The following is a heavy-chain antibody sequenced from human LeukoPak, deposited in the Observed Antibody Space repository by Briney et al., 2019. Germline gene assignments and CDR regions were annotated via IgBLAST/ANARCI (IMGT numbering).Heavy chain of an antibody. Sequence: PGGSLRLSCAASGFSFSDYAMGWVRQAPGKGLEWVSVIFGGGNTSYAGSVKGRVTLSRDNSKNTLYLQMIRLRVEDTAVYYCAAWRGSSWFDYWGQGTLVTVSS. J-gene: IGHJ4*02. V-gene: IGHV3-53*01. CDR1: GFSFSDYA. CDR3: AAWRGSSWFDY. CDR2: IFGGGNT. D-gene: IGHD6-13*01.